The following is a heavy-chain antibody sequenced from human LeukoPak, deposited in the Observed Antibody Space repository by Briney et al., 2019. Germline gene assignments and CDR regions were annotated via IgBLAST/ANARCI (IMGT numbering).Heavy chain of an antibody. CDR3: ARSASHDY. V-gene: IGHV1-2*02. J-gene: IGHJ4*02. CDR1: GYTFTDYY. Sequence: ASVNVSFMASGYTFTDYYMHWVRQAPGQGLDWMGWINPNSGDTNYAQKFRGRVTITRDTSLSTATMEASRLISAYTDGYYCARSASHDYWGQGTLVTVSS. D-gene: IGHD2-2*01. CDR2: INPNSGDT.